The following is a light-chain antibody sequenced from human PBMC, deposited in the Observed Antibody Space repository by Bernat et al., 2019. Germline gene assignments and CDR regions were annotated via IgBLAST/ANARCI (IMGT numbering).Light chain of an antibody. V-gene: IGLV2-14*01. J-gene: IGLJ1*01. CDR2: DVT. Sequence: QSALTQPASVSGSPGQSITISCTGTSSDVGGHNYVSWYQQHPDKAPKLLIYDVTNRPSGVSYRFSGSKSGNTASLTISGLQAEDEADYYCSSYTSSVTYVFGTGTKVTVL. CDR3: SSYTSSVTYV. CDR1: SSDVGGHNY.